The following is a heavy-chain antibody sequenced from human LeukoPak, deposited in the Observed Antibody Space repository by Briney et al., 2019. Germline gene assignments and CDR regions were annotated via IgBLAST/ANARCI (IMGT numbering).Heavy chain of an antibody. V-gene: IGHV3-48*03. Sequence: GGSLRLSCAASGFTFSSYEINWVRQAPGKGLEWVSYISSSGSTIYYADSVKGRFTISRDNAKNSLYLQMNSLRAEDTAVYYCARAYGGKSLDYWGQGTLVTVSS. CDR1: GFTFSSYE. CDR3: ARAYGGKSLDY. D-gene: IGHD4-23*01. J-gene: IGHJ4*02. CDR2: ISSSGSTI.